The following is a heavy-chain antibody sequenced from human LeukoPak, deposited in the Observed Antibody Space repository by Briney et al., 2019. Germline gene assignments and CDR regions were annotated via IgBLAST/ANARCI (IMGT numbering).Heavy chain of an antibody. CDR2: IWYDGSNK. D-gene: IGHD3-3*01. CDR3: ARDRSGYANDAFDF. V-gene: IGHV3-33*01. J-gene: IGHJ3*01. Sequence: GGSLRLSCAASGFTFSSYGMHWVRQAPGKGLEWVAVIWYDGSNKYYADSVKGRFTMSRDNSKNAMFLQMNSLRAEDTAVYHCARDRSGYANDAFDFWGQGTMVTVSS. CDR1: GFTFSSYG.